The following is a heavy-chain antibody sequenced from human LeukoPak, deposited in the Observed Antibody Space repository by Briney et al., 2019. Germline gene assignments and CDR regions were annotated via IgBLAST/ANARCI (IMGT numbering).Heavy chain of an antibody. J-gene: IGHJ4*02. D-gene: IGHD2-15*01. CDR3: VGTIYSPTFDY. Sequence: GGSLRLSCSASGFTFSSYAMHWVRQAPGKGLEYVSAISSNGGSTYYADSVKGRFTISRDNSKNTLYLQMSSLRAEDTAVYYCVGTIYSPTFDYWGQGTLVTVSS. CDR1: GFTFSSYA. V-gene: IGHV3-64D*06. CDR2: ISSNGGST.